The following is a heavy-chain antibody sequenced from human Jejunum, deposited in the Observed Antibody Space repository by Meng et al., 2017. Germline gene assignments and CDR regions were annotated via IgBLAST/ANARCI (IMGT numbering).Heavy chain of an antibody. CDR3: ARGAIGTRPFDY. CDR1: GDSISTNL. D-gene: IGHD2-21*01. V-gene: IGHV4-4*02. Sequence: GQREEWWPGLLKLSRARALTCGVYGDSISTNLWKWVRQPPGKGLEWIGEIYHSGAFTYNPSLRRRVTISVDQSKNQVSLKLDSLTAADTAVYYCARGAIGTRPFDYWGQGTLVTVSS. CDR2: IYHSGAF. J-gene: IGHJ4*02.